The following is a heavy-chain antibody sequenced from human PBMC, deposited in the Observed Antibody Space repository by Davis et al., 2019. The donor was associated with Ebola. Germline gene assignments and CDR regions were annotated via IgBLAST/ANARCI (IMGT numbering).Heavy chain of an antibody. Sequence: SETLSLTCTVSGGSISSYYWSWIRQPPGKELEWIGYIYYSGSTNYNPSLKSRVTISVDTSKNQFSLKLSSVTAADTAVYYCARATQYYDFWSGYYTGGYFDYWGQGTLVTVSS. CDR2: IYYSGST. CDR1: GGSISSYY. CDR3: ARATQYYDFWSGYYTGGYFDY. V-gene: IGHV4-59*01. J-gene: IGHJ4*02. D-gene: IGHD3-3*01.